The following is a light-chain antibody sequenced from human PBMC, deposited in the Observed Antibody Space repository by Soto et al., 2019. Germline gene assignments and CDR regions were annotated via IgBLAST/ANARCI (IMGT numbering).Light chain of an antibody. Sequence: EIVLTQSPGTLSLSPGESGTLSCRAGQTLSSSSLAWYQQKPGQAPRLLIYGASNRASGIPDRFSGGGSGTDFTLTISRLEPEDFAVYCCHQYGSSPLTLGGGTRVEI. CDR1: QTLSSSS. CDR3: HQYGSSPLT. V-gene: IGKV3-20*01. J-gene: IGKJ4*01. CDR2: GAS.